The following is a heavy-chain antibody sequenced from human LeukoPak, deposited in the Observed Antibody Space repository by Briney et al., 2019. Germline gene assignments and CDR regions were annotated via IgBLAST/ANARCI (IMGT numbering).Heavy chain of an antibody. J-gene: IGHJ6*03. D-gene: IGHD3-22*01. CDR2: ISGSGGST. CDR3: AKVTTMIVVVIRSGPYYMDV. CDR1: GFTFSSFA. V-gene: IGHV3-23*01. Sequence: GGSLRLSCAASGFTFSSFAMTWFRQAPGKGLEWVSAISGSGGSTYYADSVKGRFTISRDNSKNTLYLQMNSLRAEDTAVYYCAKVTTMIVVVIRSGPYYMDVWGKGTTVTVSS.